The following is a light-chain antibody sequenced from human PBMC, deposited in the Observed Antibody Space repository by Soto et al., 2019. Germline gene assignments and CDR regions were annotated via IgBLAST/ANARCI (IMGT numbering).Light chain of an antibody. Sequence: DIVMTQSPDSLAVSLGERATINCKSSQSVLYSSNNKNYLAWYQQKPGQPPKLLIYWASTRESGVPDRFSGSGSGTDFTLTISSLQAEDVAVYSCQQYYSTPLSFRGGTKVEIK. V-gene: IGKV4-1*01. CDR2: WAS. CDR3: QQYYSTPLS. CDR1: QSVLYSSNNKNY. J-gene: IGKJ4*01.